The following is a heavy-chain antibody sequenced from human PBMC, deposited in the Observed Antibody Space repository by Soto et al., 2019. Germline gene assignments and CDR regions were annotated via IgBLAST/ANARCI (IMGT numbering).Heavy chain of an antibody. J-gene: IGHJ6*02. Sequence: PGESLKISCKGSGYSFTSYWIGWVRQMPGKGLGWMGIIYPGDSDTRYSPSFQGQVTISADKSISTAYLQWSSLKASDTAMYYCARHVSDSSGYYTPNDYYGMDVWGQGTTVTVSS. V-gene: IGHV5-51*01. CDR3: ARHVSDSSGYYTPNDYYGMDV. CDR2: IYPGDSDT. CDR1: GYSFTSYW. D-gene: IGHD3-22*01.